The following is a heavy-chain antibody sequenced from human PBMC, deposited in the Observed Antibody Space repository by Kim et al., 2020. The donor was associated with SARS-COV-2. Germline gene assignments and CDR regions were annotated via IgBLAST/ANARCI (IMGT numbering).Heavy chain of an antibody. CDR2: IWYDGSNK. J-gene: IGHJ4*02. D-gene: IGHD3-3*01. CDR3: ARGFDFWSGYYTGPTDY. Sequence: GGSLRLSCAASGFTFSSYGMHWVRQAPGKGLEWVAVIWYDGSNKYYADSVKGRFTISRDNSKNTLYLQMNSLRAEDTAVYYCARGFDFWSGYYTGPTDYWGQGTLVTVSS. V-gene: IGHV3-33*01. CDR1: GFTFSSYG.